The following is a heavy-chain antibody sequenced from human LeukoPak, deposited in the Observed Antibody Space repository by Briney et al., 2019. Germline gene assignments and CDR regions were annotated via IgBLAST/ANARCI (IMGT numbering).Heavy chain of an antibody. V-gene: IGHV3-11*01. CDR2: ISSSGSTI. CDR1: GFTFSDYY. Sequence: PGGSLRLSCAASGFTFSDYYMSWIRRAPGKGLEWVSYISSSGSTIYYADSVKGRFTISRDNAKNSLYLQMNSLRAEDTAVYYCARDLLNYYGSGEAPTSYYGMDVWGQGTTVTVSS. D-gene: IGHD3-10*01. CDR3: ARDLLNYYGSGEAPTSYYGMDV. J-gene: IGHJ6*02.